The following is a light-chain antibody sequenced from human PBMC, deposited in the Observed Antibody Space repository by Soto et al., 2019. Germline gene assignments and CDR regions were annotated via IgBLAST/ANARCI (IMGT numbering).Light chain of an antibody. CDR2: TAS. CDR1: QGIKYD. CDR3: QQYNSHSET. J-gene: IGKJ1*01. V-gene: IGKV1-17*01. Sequence: DIQMTQSPSSLSASVGDRVTITCRASQGIKYDLAWYQQKPGKAPKRLIFTASSLESGVPSRFSGSGFGTDFTLTINSLQADDFATYYCQQYNSHSETFGQGTKVDI.